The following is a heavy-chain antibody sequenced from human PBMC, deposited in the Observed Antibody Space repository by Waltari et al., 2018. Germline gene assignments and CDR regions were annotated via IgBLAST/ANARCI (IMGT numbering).Heavy chain of an antibody. CDR3: ARVVYYDSSGYYDY. Sequence: QVQLVESGGGVVQPGRSLRLSCAAAGVTFSSYAMHWVRQAPGKGLEWVAVISDDGSNKYYADSVKGRFTISRDNSKNTLYLQMNSLRAEDTAVYYCARVVYYDSSGYYDYWGQGTLVTVSS. V-gene: IGHV3-30-3*01. CDR1: GVTFSSYA. D-gene: IGHD3-22*01. CDR2: ISDDGSNK. J-gene: IGHJ4*02.